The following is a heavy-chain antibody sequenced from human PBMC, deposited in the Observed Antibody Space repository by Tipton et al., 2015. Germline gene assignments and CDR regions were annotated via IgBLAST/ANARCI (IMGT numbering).Heavy chain of an antibody. CDR1: SDSISKYY. J-gene: IGHJ4*02. V-gene: IGHV4-59*12. Sequence: TLSLTCSVSSDSISKYYWSWIRQPPGKGLEWIGYISDSGTTNYNPSLKSRVTISVDSSTNQFFLILSSVTAADTAVYYCARIRGRYVMDSWGQGSLVSVSS. CDR2: ISDSGTT. CDR3: ARIRGRYVMDS. D-gene: IGHD3-16*01.